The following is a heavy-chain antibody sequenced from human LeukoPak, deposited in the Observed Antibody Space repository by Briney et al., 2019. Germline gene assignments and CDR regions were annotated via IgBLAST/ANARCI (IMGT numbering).Heavy chain of an antibody. Sequence: PGGSLRLSCAASGFTFSSYSMNWVRQAPGKGLEWVAAISTTSGNIYYADSVKGRFTISRDNAKNSLYLQMNSLRAEDTAVYYCARGLASRGVSGDYWGQGTLVTVSS. CDR3: ARGLASRGVSGDY. V-gene: IGHV3-21*01. CDR1: GFTFSSYS. D-gene: IGHD3-10*01. J-gene: IGHJ4*02. CDR2: ISTTSGNI.